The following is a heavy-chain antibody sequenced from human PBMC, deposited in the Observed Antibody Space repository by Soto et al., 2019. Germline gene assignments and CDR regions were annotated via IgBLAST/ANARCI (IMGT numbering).Heavy chain of an antibody. D-gene: IGHD3-22*01. CDR2: IYDSGFT. V-gene: IGHV4-30-2*01. CDR3: ARVVVVITTAWFDP. Sequence: SETLSLTCAVSGGSISSGGYSWSWIRQPPGKGLEWIGYIYDSGFTYYNPSLKSRVTISVDRSKNQFSLKLSSVTAADTAVYYCARVVVVITTAWFDPWGQGTLVTVSS. CDR1: GGSISSGGYS. J-gene: IGHJ5*02.